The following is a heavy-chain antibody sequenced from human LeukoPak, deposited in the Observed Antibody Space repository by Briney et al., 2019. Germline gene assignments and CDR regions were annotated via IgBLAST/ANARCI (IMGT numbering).Heavy chain of an antibody. CDR3: ARLQYDSSGYYLYYFDY. Sequence: GESLQISCKGSGYSFTSYWIGWVRQMPGKGLEWMGIIYPGDSDTRYSPSFQGQVTISADKSISTAYLQWSSLKASDTAMYYCARLQYDSSGYYLYYFDYWGQGTLVTVAS. D-gene: IGHD3-22*01. CDR2: IYPGDSDT. J-gene: IGHJ4*02. V-gene: IGHV5-51*01. CDR1: GYSFTSYW.